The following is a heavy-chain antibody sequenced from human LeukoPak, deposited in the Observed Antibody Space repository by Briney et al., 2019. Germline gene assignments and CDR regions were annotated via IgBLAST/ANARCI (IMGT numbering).Heavy chain of an antibody. D-gene: IGHD5-24*01. CDR1: GPYIQDYA. CDR2: IFGNRKRV. CDR3: IKETSADGLDY. Sequence: GKSLRLSCKASGPYIQDYAMHWVRQAPGKGLEWVSGIFGNRKRVDYADSVKGRFTVSRDNAKNSLYLQMNNLRLEDTALYYCIKETSADGLDYWGQGTLVTVSS. J-gene: IGHJ4*02. V-gene: IGHV3-9*01.